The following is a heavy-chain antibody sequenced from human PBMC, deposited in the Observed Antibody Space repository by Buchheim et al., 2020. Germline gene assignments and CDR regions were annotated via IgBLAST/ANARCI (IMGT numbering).Heavy chain of an antibody. CDR3: ASLYGDYVLGLYYYYGMDV. D-gene: IGHD4-17*01. V-gene: IGHV3-7*01. CDR1: GFTFSSYW. Sequence: EVQLVESGGGLVQPGGSLRLSCAASGFTFSSYWMSWVRQAPGKGLEWVANIKQDGSEKYYVDSVKGRFTISRDNAKNSLYLQMNSLRAEDTAVYYCASLYGDYVLGLYYYYGMDVWGRGTT. J-gene: IGHJ6*02. CDR2: IKQDGSEK.